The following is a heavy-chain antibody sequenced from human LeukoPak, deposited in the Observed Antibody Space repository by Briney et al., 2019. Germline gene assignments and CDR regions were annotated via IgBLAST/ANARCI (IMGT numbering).Heavy chain of an antibody. J-gene: IGHJ5*02. CDR3: ARHHPEVYGDDHWFDP. CDR2: IYYSGST. CDR1: GGSISSGGYY. Sequence: SQTLSLTCTVSGGSISSGGYYWSWIRQHPGKGLEWIGYIYYSGSTNYNPSLKSRVTISVDTSKNQFSLKLSSVTAADTAVYYCARHHPEVYGDDHWFDPWGQGTLVTVSS. V-gene: IGHV4-31*03. D-gene: IGHD4-17*01.